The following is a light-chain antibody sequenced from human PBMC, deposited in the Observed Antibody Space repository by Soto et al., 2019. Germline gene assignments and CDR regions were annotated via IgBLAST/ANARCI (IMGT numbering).Light chain of an antibody. V-gene: IGLV6-57*01. J-gene: IGLJ3*02. CDR3: QSYGATNQV. CDR2: EDN. CDR1: SGSIASNY. Sequence: NFMLTQPHSVSESPGKTVIISCTRSSGSIASNYVQWYQQRPGSSPTTVIYEDNQRPSGVPDRFSGSIDSSSNSASLTISGPETEDEADYFCQSYGATNQVFGGGTKVTVL.